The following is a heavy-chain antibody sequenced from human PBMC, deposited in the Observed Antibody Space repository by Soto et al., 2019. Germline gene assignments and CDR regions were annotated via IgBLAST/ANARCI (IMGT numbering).Heavy chain of an antibody. V-gene: IGHV3-72*01. CDR2: TRNKASSYTT. CDR1: GFSFSDYY. CDR3: AREGSSSGPDYEY. Sequence: GGSLRLSCAASGFSFSDYYINWVRQAPGKGLEWVGRTRNKASSYTTDYAAFVKGRFTISRDDSKNLIYLQMNSLKTEDTAVYYCAREGSSSGPDYEYWGQGTQVTVSS. J-gene: IGHJ4*02. D-gene: IGHD3-22*01.